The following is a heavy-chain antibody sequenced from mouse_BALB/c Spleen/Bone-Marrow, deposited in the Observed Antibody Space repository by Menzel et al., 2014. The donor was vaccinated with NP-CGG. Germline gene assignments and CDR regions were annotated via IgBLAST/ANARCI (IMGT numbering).Heavy chain of an antibody. CDR2: INPESNTI. CDR1: GFDFXRYW. J-gene: IGHJ3*01. CDR3: ARLGYYGWLAY. Sequence: DVKLQESGGGLVQPGGSLKLSCAASGFDFXRYWMSWVRQAPGKGLQWIGEINPESNTINYTPSLKDKFIISRDNAKNTLYLQMSKVRSEDTALYCCARLGYYGWLAYWGQGTLVTVSA. D-gene: IGHD2-3*01. V-gene: IGHV4-1*02.